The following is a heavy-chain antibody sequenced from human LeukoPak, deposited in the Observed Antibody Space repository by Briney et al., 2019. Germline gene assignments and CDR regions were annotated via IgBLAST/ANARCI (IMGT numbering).Heavy chain of an antibody. CDR1: GYTFTSYY. J-gene: IGHJ5*02. CDR3: ARQLYCSGGSCYFTHYNWFDP. V-gene: IGHV1-46*01. Sequence: ASVKVSCKASGYTFTSYYMHWVRQAPGQGLEWMGIINPSGGSTSYAQKFQGRVTMTRDMSTSTVYMELSSLRSEDTAVYYCARQLYCSGGSCYFTHYNWFDPWGQGTLVTVSS. CDR2: INPSGGST. D-gene: IGHD2-15*01.